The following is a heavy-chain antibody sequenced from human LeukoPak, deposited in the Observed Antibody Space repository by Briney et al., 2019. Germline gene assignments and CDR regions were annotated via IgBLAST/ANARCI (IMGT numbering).Heavy chain of an antibody. J-gene: IGHJ4*02. CDR1: GFTFNNYG. D-gene: IGHD2-2*01. Sequence: GGSLRLSCAASGFTFNNYGMHWVRQAPGKGREWVAGISYDGRNIHYPDSVKGRFTISRDISTDTLWLQMDSLRTEDTAVYYCAKGPLRGTAAAIDYWGQGTLVTVSS. V-gene: IGHV3-30*18. CDR3: AKGPLRGTAAAIDY. CDR2: ISYDGRNI.